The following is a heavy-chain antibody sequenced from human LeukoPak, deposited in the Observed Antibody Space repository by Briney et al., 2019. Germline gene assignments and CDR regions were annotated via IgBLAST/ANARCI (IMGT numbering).Heavy chain of an antibody. Sequence: GRSLRLSCAASGFTFDDYAMHWVRQAPGKGLEWVSSISWNSGTIGYADSVKGRFTISGDNAKNSLYLQMNSLRPEDTALYYCAKDVDSTWGSIDYWGQGILVTVSS. CDR1: GFTFDDYA. CDR2: ISWNSGTI. V-gene: IGHV3-9*01. D-gene: IGHD3-16*01. CDR3: AKDVDSTWGSIDY. J-gene: IGHJ4*02.